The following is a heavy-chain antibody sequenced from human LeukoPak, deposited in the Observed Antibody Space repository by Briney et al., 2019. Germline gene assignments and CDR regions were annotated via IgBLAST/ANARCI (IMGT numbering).Heavy chain of an antibody. D-gene: IGHD2/OR15-2a*01. CDR1: GFSFNDYA. Sequence: GGSLTLSCAASGFSFNDYAMSWVRQAPRKGLEWVSVISGSGGRTSYADSVKGRFTISRDNSKNTLYLQMNSLRAEDTALYYCAKDRLSSPTAPRFDPWGQGTQVTVSS. J-gene: IGHJ5*02. V-gene: IGHV3-23*01. CDR3: AKDRLSSPTAPRFDP. CDR2: ISGSGGRT.